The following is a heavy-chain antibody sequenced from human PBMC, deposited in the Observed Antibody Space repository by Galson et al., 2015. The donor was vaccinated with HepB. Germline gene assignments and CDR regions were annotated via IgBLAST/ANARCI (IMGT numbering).Heavy chain of an antibody. CDR1: GYIFTNYA. V-gene: IGHV1-3*01. D-gene: IGHD2-2*01. CDR2: INAGNGDT. Sequence: SVKVSCKASGYIFTNYAIHWVRQAPGQRLEWMGWINAGNGDTKYSQKFQDRVTITRDTSANTAYMEVSSLRSEDTAVYYCARGLYCSSNSCYDRDWFDSWGQGTLVTVSS. J-gene: IGHJ5*01. CDR3: ARGLYCSSNSCYDRDWFDS.